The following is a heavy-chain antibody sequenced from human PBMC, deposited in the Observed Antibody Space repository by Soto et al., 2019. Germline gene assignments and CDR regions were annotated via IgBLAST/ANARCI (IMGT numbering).Heavy chain of an antibody. CDR3: ARDRRVTSGLWYFDY. V-gene: IGHV1-69*13. CDR2: IIPIFGTA. Sequence: ASVKVSCKASGGTFSSYAISWVRQAPGQGLEWMGGIIPIFGTANYAQKFQGRVAITADESTSTAYMELSSLRSEDTAVYYCARDRRVTSGLWYFDYWGQGTLVTVSS. CDR1: GGTFSSYA. D-gene: IGHD4-4*01. J-gene: IGHJ4*02.